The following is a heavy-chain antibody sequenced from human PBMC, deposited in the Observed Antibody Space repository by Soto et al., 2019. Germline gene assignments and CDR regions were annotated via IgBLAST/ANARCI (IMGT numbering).Heavy chain of an antibody. CDR2: IYYSGST. D-gene: IGHD2-21*02. Sequence: SETLSLTCTVSGGSISSSSYYWGWIRQPPGKGLEWIGSIYYSGSTYYNPSLKSRVTISVDTSKNQFSLHLKSATPEDTAIYYCARIVGGDPDHWGLGTLVTVSS. CDR3: ARIVGGDPDH. V-gene: IGHV4-39*01. J-gene: IGHJ5*02. CDR1: GGSISSSSYY.